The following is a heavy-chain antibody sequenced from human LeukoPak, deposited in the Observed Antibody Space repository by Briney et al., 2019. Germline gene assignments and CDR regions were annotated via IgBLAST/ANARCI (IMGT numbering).Heavy chain of an antibody. V-gene: IGHV4-59*08. J-gene: IGHJ4*02. Sequence: SETLSLTCTVSGGSTSSDYWSRIRQSPGKGLEWDGYVYNSGDTGKNPSLKSRVTILLDTSKNQCSLKLTSVSAADTAVYYCAGGPSGWNFDYWGQGTLVTVSS. D-gene: IGHD6-19*01. CDR2: VYNSGDT. CDR1: GGSTSSDY. CDR3: AGGPSGWNFDY.